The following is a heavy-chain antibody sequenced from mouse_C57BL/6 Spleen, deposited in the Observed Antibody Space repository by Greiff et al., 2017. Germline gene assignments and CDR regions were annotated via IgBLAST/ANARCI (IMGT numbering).Heavy chain of an antibody. CDR3: ARGGSSGSWFAY. J-gene: IGHJ3*01. CDR1: GFTFSDYY. D-gene: IGHD3-2*02. V-gene: IGHV5-16*01. Sequence: EVQWVESEGGLVQPGSSMKLSCTASGFTFSDYYMAWVRQVPEKGLEWVANINYDGSSTYYLDSLKSRFIISRDNAKNILYLQMSSLKSEDTATYYCARGGSSGSWFAYWGQGTLVTVSA. CDR2: INYDGSST.